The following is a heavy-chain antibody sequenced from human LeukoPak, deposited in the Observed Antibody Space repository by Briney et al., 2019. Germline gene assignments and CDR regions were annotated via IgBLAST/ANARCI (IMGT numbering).Heavy chain of an antibody. V-gene: IGHV3-21*01. J-gene: IGHJ4*02. CDR2: ISSSSSYI. CDR1: GFTFSSYS. D-gene: IGHD3-9*01. Sequence: GGSLRLSYAASGFTFSSYSMNWVRQAPGKGLEWVSSISSSSSYIYYADSVKGRFTISRDNAKNSLYLQMNSLRAEDTAVYYCAREYYDILTGYSLDDYWGQGTLVTVSS. CDR3: AREYYDILTGYSLDDY.